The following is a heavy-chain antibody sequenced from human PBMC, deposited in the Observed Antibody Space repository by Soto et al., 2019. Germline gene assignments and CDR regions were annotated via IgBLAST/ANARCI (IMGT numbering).Heavy chain of an antibody. V-gene: IGHV3-30-3*01. CDR1: GFTFNIYA. CDR3: AREDDYGYRYINYGLDV. CDR2: ISFDGTKK. J-gene: IGHJ6*02. D-gene: IGHD4-17*01. Sequence: RGSLRLSCAASGFTFNIYAFHLVRHSPFKCLEWVAVISFDGTKKYYSDSVKGRFTISRDNLKNTLYLQMNNLRVEDAALYFCAREDDYGYRYINYGLDVWGQGTTVTVSS.